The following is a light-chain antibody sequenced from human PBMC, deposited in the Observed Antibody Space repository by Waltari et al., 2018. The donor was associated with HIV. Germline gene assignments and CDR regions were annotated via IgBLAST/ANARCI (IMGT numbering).Light chain of an antibody. Sequence: DIQMTQSPSTLSASVGDRVTITCRASQSISSWLAWYQQKPGKAPKLLIYKASSLDSGVPSRFSGSGSGTEFTLTISSLQPYDFATYYCQQYSTYPAFGQGTKVEIK. CDR2: KAS. V-gene: IGKV1-5*03. CDR3: QQYSTYPA. J-gene: IGKJ1*01. CDR1: QSISSW.